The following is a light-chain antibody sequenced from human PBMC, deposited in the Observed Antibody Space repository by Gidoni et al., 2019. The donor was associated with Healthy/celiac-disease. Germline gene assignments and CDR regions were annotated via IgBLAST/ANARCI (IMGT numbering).Light chain of an antibody. Sequence: QSVLTQPPSVSAAPGPKVTISCSGSSSNIGANSVSWYQQFPGEAPQLLIYDNKKRPSGIPDRFSGSKSGTSATLGITGLQSGDEADYYCGTWDSSLSGVVFGGGTKLTVL. V-gene: IGLV1-51*01. CDR2: DNK. CDR3: GTWDSSLSGVV. J-gene: IGLJ2*01. CDR1: SSNIGANS.